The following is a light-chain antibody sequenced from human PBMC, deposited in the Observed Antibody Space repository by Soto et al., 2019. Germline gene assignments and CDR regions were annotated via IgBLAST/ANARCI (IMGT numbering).Light chain of an antibody. Sequence: DFQMTQSPSSLSASVGDRVTITYRASQSISNYLNWYQRKPGTAPKLLIYAASSLQSGVPSRFSGSGSGTDFTLTISSLQPEDFATYYCQQTYRTPLTFGGGTKVEI. CDR3: QQTYRTPLT. V-gene: IGKV1-39*01. CDR2: AAS. CDR1: QSISNY. J-gene: IGKJ4*01.